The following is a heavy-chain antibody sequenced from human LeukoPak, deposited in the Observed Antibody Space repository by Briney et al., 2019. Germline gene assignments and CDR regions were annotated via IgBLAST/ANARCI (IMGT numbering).Heavy chain of an antibody. J-gene: IGHJ6*02. D-gene: IGHD3-10*01. CDR3: AREGYGSGRRLGMDV. CDR1: GYTFINYY. Sequence: ASVKVSCKASGYTFINYYMHWVRQAPGQGLEWMGRINPSGGSATYAQKIQGRVTLTRDTSTSTVYMELSSLRSDDTSVYYCAREGYGSGRRLGMDVWGQGTTVTVSS. V-gene: IGHV1-46*01. CDR2: INPSGGSA.